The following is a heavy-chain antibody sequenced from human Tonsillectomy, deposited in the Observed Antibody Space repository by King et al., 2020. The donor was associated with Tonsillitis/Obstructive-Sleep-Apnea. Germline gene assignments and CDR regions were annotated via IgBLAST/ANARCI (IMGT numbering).Heavy chain of an antibody. D-gene: IGHD2-2*01. Sequence: VQLVESGGGVVQPGRSLRLSCAASGFTFSSYGMHWVRQAPGKGLEWVAVIWYDGSNKYYADSVKGRFTISRDNSKNTLYLQMNSLRAEDTAVYYCARKRLPIVVVPGDTGNPKELNWFDPWGQGTLVTVSS. V-gene: IGHV3-33*01. CDR1: GFTFSSYG. J-gene: IGHJ5*02. CDR2: IWYDGSNK. CDR3: ARKRLPIVVVPGDTGNPKELNWFDP.